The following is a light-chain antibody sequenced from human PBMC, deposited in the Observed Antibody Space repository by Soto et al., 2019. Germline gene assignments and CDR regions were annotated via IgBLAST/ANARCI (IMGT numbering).Light chain of an antibody. V-gene: IGKV4-1*01. CDR1: QSVLYSSNNKNY. Sequence: DIVMTQSPDSLAVSLGERATINCKSSQSVLYSSNNKNYLAWYQQKPGQPPKLLIYWASTRESGVPDRFSGSGSGTDFTLTISSLQDEDVAVYYCQQYYSTLTWTFGQGTKVEIK. CDR3: QQYYSTLTWT. J-gene: IGKJ1*01. CDR2: WAS.